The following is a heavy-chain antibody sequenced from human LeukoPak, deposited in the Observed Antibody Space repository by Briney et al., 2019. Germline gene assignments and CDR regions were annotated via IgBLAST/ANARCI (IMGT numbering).Heavy chain of an antibody. D-gene: IGHD3-3*01. CDR1: GGSISSGSYY. CDR3: ARGYDFWSGYSYYYYYYMDV. Sequence: PSETLSLTCTVSGGSISSGSYYWSWIRQPAGKGLERIGRIYTSGSTNYNPSLKSRVTISVDTSKNQFSLKLSSVTAADTAVYYCARGYDFWSGYSYYYYYYMDVWGKGTTVTVSS. V-gene: IGHV4-61*02. J-gene: IGHJ6*03. CDR2: IYTSGST.